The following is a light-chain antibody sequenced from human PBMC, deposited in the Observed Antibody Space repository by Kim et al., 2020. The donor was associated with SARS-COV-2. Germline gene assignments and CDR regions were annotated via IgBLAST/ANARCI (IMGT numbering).Light chain of an antibody. CDR1: SSNIGKNY. Sequence: QPVLTQPPSASATPGQRITISCSGGSSNIGKNYGYWFQQFPGRAPKLLIYRNDQRPSGVPDRFSGSKSGTSASLAISGLRSEDEADYYCAAWDDSVSGWLFGGGTKVTFL. CDR3: AAWDDSVSGWL. J-gene: IGLJ2*01. V-gene: IGLV1-47*01. CDR2: RND.